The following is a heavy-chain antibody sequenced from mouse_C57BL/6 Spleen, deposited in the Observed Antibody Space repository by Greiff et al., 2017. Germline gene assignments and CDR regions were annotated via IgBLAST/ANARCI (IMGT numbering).Heavy chain of an antibody. D-gene: IGHD6-5*01. CDR2: ISYDGSN. J-gene: IGHJ4*01. CDR1: GYSITSGYY. V-gene: IGHV3-6*01. CDR3: ARPYAYDAMDY. Sequence: EVQLQESGPGLVKPSQSLSLTCSVTGYSITSGYYWNWIRQFPGNILEWMGYISYDGSNNYNPSLKNRISITRDTSKNQFFLKLNSVTTEDTATYDCARPYAYDAMDYWGQGTSVTVSS.